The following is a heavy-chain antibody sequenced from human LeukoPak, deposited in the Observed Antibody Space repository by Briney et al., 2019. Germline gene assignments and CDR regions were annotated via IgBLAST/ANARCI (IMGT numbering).Heavy chain of an antibody. CDR1: GGSITGYY. CDR3: ARLTKFLTTYYPTP. Sequence: PSETLSLTCTVSGGSITGYYWSWIRQPPGKGLEWVGYIFSSGSTNYNPSLKSRVTISLDTSKSQFSLKLISVTASHTAVYYCARLTKFLTTYYPTPWGQGTLVTVSS. D-gene: IGHD2/OR15-2a*01. V-gene: IGHV4-59*08. CDR2: IFSSGST. J-gene: IGHJ5*02.